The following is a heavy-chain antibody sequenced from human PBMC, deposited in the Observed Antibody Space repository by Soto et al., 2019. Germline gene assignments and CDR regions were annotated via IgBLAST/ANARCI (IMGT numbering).Heavy chain of an antibody. CDR2: IWYDGSNK. Sequence: GGSLRLSCAASGFTFSSYGMHWVRQAPGKGLEWVAVIWYDGSNKYYADSVKGRFTISRDNSKNTLYLQMNSLRAEDTAVYYCGRDMGGGPELFAYWGKGTLVTVSS. CDR1: GFTFSSYG. CDR3: GRDMGGGPELFAY. J-gene: IGHJ4*02. D-gene: IGHD3-16*01. V-gene: IGHV3-33*01.